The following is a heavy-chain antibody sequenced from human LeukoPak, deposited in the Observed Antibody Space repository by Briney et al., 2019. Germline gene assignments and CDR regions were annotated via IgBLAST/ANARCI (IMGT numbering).Heavy chain of an antibody. CDR2: IYYSGST. Sequence: SETLSLTCTVSGGHISTYYWSWIRQAPGKGLEWIGYIYYSGSTKYNPSLKSRVTISVDTSKNQFSLKLSSVTAAGTAVYFCARGITDGIWYLDYWGQGTLVTVSS. J-gene: IGHJ4*02. CDR1: GGHISTYY. CDR3: ARGITDGIWYLDY. D-gene: IGHD6-13*01. V-gene: IGHV4-59*01.